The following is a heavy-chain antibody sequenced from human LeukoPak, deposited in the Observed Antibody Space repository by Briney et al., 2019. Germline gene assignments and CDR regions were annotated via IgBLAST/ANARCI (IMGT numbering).Heavy chain of an antibody. D-gene: IGHD1-26*01. Sequence: PGRSLRLSCAASGFTFSTYGMHWVRQTPGKGLEWVAVISHDGSFKSYADSVKGRFTISRDNSENTLYLQMNSLRVGDTAVYYCARLSGSYGGALDYWGQGTLVTVSS. J-gene: IGHJ4*02. CDR1: GFTFSTYG. CDR2: ISHDGSFK. V-gene: IGHV3-33*03. CDR3: ARLSGSYGGALDY.